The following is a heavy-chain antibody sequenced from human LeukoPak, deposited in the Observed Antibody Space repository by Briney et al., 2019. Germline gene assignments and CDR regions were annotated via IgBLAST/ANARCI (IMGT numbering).Heavy chain of an antibody. V-gene: IGHV4-38-2*02. CDR3: ARVPSGFWSGYYTGYYYYYMDV. CDR2: IYHSGST. D-gene: IGHD3-3*01. CDR1: GYSISSGYY. J-gene: IGHJ6*03. Sequence: SETLSLTCTVSGYSISSGYYWGWIRQPPGKGLEWIGSIYHSGSTYYNPSLKSRVTISVDTSKNQFSLKLSSVTAADTAVYYCARVPSGFWSGYYTGYYYYYMDVWGKGTTVTVSS.